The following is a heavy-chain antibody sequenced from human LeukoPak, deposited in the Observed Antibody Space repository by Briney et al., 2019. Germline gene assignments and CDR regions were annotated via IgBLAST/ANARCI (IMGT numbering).Heavy chain of an antibody. Sequence: GGSLRLSCAASGFTFSSYGMHWVRQAPGKGLEWVAFIWYDGNNKYYADSVKGRFTISRDNSKNTLYLQLNSLRAEDTAVYYCARQHCSGGDCYFFDWGQGTLVTVSS. D-gene: IGHD2-15*01. J-gene: IGHJ4*02. CDR3: ARQHCSGGDCYFFD. V-gene: IGHV3-33*01. CDR1: GFTFSSYG. CDR2: IWYDGNNK.